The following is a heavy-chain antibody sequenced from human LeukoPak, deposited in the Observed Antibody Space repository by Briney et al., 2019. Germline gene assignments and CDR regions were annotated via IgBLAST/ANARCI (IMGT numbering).Heavy chain of an antibody. CDR1: GGTFSSYG. Sequence: GSSVKVCCKASGGTFSSYGISWVRQAPGQGLEWMGGIIPIFGTANYAQKFQGRVTITADKSTSTAYMELSSLRSEDTAVYYCARWEMNYSGYDADWFDPWGQGTLVTVSS. V-gene: IGHV1-69*06. D-gene: IGHD5-12*01. CDR2: IIPIFGTA. CDR3: ARWEMNYSGYDADWFDP. J-gene: IGHJ5*02.